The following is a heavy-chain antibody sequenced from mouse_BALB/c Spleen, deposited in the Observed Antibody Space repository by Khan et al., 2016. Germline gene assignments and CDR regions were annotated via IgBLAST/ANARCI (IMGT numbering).Heavy chain of an antibody. J-gene: IGHJ1*01. CDR2: IRYSGST. D-gene: IGHD1-1*01. V-gene: IGHV3-2*02. Sequence: EVQLQESGPGLVKPSQSLSLTCTVTGYSITSDYAWNWIRQFPGNKLEWMGYIRYSGSTSYNPYLKSRISITRDTSKNQFFLQLNSVTTEDTSTYYCARDLYGSSYDLYFDVWGAGTTVTVSS. CDR3: ARDLYGSSYDLYFDV. CDR1: GYSITSDYA.